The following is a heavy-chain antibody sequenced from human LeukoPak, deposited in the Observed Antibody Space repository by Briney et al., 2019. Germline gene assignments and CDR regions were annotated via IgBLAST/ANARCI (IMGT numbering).Heavy chain of an antibody. Sequence: GGSLRLSCAASGFTFSSYSMNWVRQAPGKGLEWVSYISSSSSTIYYAHSVKGRFAISRDNAKNSLYLQMNSLRAEDTAVYYCARDGETGDLDYWGQGTLVTVSS. CDR1: GFTFSSYS. V-gene: IGHV3-48*04. CDR2: ISSSSSTI. J-gene: IGHJ4*02. D-gene: IGHD7-27*01. CDR3: ARDGETGDLDY.